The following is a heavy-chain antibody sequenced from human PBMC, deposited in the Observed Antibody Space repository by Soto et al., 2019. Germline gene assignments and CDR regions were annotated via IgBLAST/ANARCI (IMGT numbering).Heavy chain of an antibody. CDR2: INPNSGGT. D-gene: IGHD3-22*01. CDR3: ARDPYYYDSSGYYYPNWFAP. Sequence: DSVQVSYKASGYTFTGYYMQWVRQAPGQGLEWMGWINPNSGGTNYAQKFQGRVTMTRDTSVSTAYMELSRLRSDDTAVYYCARDPYYYDSSGYYYPNWFAPWGQGTLVTVSS. J-gene: IGHJ5*02. V-gene: IGHV1-2*02. CDR1: GYTFTGYY.